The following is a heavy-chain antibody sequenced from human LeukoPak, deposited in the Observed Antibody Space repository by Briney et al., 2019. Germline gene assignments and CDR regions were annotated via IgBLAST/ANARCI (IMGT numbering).Heavy chain of an antibody. CDR1: GGSFSSSSYF. CDR2: INHSGST. Sequence: SETLSLTCTVSGGSFSSSSYFWGWIRQPPGKGLEWIGEINHSGSTNYNPSLKSRVTISVDTSKNQFSLKLSSVTAADTAVYYCARDYYDSSGYYFDYWGQGTLVTVSS. J-gene: IGHJ4*02. D-gene: IGHD3-22*01. CDR3: ARDYYDSSGYYFDY. V-gene: IGHV4-39*07.